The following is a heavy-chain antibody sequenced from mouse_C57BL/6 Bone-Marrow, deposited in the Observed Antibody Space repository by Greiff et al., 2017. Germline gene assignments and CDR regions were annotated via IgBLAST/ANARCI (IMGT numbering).Heavy chain of an antibody. Sequence: QVQLQQPGAELVMPGASVKLSCKASGYTFTSYWMHWVKQRPGQGLEWIGEIDPSASYTNYNQKFKGKSTLTVDKSSSTAYMQLSSLTSADSAFYYCAREDYYGRDYAMDYCGQVTSVTVSS. CDR2: IDPSASYT. CDR3: AREDYYGRDYAMDY. D-gene: IGHD1-1*01. V-gene: IGHV1-69*01. J-gene: IGHJ4*01. CDR1: GYTFTSYW.